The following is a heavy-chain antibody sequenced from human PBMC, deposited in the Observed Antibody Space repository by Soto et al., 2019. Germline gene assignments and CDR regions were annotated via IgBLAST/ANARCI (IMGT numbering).Heavy chain of an antibody. CDR3: ARGDRGGSGSPASYYYSGGDV. Sequence: DVQLLESGGQLVQPGGSPRLSCSASGFTLSSYAMSWVRQAPGKGLEWVSSISAGGDMTYNSDSGKGRFTISRDNSNNALFLQMHNLRIEDTALYYCARGDRGGSGSPASYYYSGGDVWGQGATVTVS. D-gene: IGHD3-10*01. J-gene: IGHJ6*02. V-gene: IGHV3-23*01. CDR1: GFTLSSYA. CDR2: ISAGGDMT.